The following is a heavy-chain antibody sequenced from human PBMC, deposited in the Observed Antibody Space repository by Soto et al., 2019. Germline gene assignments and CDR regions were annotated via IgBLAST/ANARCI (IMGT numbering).Heavy chain of an antibody. D-gene: IGHD3-9*01. CDR1: GYPFTSYG. J-gene: IGHJ4*02. V-gene: IGHV1-18*01. CDR3: ARASNDILTGYVYDY. Sequence: ASVKVSCKASGYPFTSYGIGWVRQAPGQGLEWTGWISPYNGNTYYAQKFQGRVTMTTDTSTNTVYMELRSLRSEDTAVYYCARASNDILTGYVYDYWGQGTLVTVSS. CDR2: ISPYNGNT.